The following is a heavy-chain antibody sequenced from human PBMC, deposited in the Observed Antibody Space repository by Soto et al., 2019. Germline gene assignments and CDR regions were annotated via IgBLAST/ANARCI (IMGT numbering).Heavy chain of an antibody. V-gene: IGHV3-23*01. CDR1: GFTFSSYA. Sequence: EVQLLESGGGLVQPGGSLRLSCAASGFTFSSYAMSWVRQAPGKGLEWVSAISGSGGSTYYADSVKGRFTISRDNSKNTLYLQMNSLRAEDTAVYCCAKDLGGSGWNFDYWGQGTLVTVSS. J-gene: IGHJ4*02. CDR2: ISGSGGST. D-gene: IGHD6-19*01. CDR3: AKDLGGSGWNFDY.